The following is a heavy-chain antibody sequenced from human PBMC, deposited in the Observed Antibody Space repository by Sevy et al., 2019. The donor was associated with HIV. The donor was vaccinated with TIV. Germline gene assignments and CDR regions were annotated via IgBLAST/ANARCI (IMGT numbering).Heavy chain of an antibody. CDR2: MKQDGSEK. J-gene: IGHJ4*02. CDR3: VRGGVGGYSYSLDS. V-gene: IGHV3-7*01. D-gene: IGHD5-18*01. Sequence: GGSLRLSCAASGFTFSTYWMSWVRQAPGKGLEWVATMKQDGSEKDYVDSVKGRFTTSRDNAKNSLYLQMNSLRGEDTAVYYCVRGGVGGYSYSLDSWGQGTLVTVSS. CDR1: GFTFSTYW.